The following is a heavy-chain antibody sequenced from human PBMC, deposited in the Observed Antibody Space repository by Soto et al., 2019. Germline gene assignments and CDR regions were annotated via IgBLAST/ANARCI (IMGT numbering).Heavy chain of an antibody. CDR1: GASISCGDYY. Sequence: SETLSLTCTVSGASISCGDYYWSWIRQPPGKGLEWIGFVSYSGTTHYSASLRSRVSISVDTSKNQFSLDLSSVTAADTAVYYCATMGTPVTGLYYFDYWGQGTLVTAPQ. V-gene: IGHV4-30-4*01. CDR3: ATMGTPVTGLYYFDY. CDR2: VSYSGTT. J-gene: IGHJ4*02. D-gene: IGHD4-17*01.